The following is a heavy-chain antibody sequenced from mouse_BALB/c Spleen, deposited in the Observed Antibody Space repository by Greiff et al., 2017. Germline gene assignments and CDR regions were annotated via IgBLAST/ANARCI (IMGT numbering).Heavy chain of an antibody. CDR2: ISYDGSN. J-gene: IGHJ4*01. Sequence: EVHLVESGPGLVRPSQSLSLTCSVTGYSITSGYYWNWIRQFPGNKLEWMGYISYDGSNNYNPSLKNRISITRDTSKNQFFLKLNSVTTEDTATYYCARGGRYAMDYWGQGTSVTVSS. V-gene: IGHV3-6*02. CDR3: ARGGRYAMDY. CDR1: GYSITSGYY. D-gene: IGHD1-1*01.